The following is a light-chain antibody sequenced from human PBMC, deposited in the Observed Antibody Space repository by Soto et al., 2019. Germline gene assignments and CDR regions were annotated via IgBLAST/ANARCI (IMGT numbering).Light chain of an antibody. Sequence: QAVVTQPPSVSGTPGQRVTISCSGSSSNVGSNTVHWYQHLPGTAPKLLIYSNNQRPSGVPDRFSGSTSGTSASLAISGLQSEDESDYYCATWDDSLNGYVFGTGTKLTVL. CDR1: SSNVGSNT. J-gene: IGLJ1*01. V-gene: IGLV1-44*01. CDR2: SNN. CDR3: ATWDDSLNGYV.